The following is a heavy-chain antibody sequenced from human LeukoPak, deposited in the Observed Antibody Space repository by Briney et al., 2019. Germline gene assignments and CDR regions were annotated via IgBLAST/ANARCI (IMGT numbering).Heavy chain of an antibody. J-gene: IGHJ4*02. V-gene: IGHV3-74*01. CDR1: GFTFSSYW. CDR3: VRDSVRGVDY. CDR2: IITDGSST. Sequence: GGSLRLSCAASGFTFSSYWKQSVLQAPGKGLVWVLRIITDGSSTSYADSVKGRFTISRDNAKNTLYLQMNSLRAEDTAVYYCVRDSVRGVDYWGQGTLVTVSS. D-gene: IGHD3-10*01.